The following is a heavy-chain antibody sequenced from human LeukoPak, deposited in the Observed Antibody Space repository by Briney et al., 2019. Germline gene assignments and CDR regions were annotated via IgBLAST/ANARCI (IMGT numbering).Heavy chain of an antibody. CDR2: IYPGDSDT. D-gene: IGHD3-22*01. V-gene: IGHV5-51*01. CDR1: GYSFTSYW. J-gene: IGHJ5*02. Sequence: GESLKISCKGSGYSFTSYWISWVRQMPGKGLEWMGIIYPGDSDTRYSPSFQGQVTISADKSISTAYLQWSSLKASDTAMYYCARHSKDYYDSSGYYYVGDNWFDPWGQGTLVTVSS. CDR3: ARHSKDYYDSSGYYYVGDNWFDP.